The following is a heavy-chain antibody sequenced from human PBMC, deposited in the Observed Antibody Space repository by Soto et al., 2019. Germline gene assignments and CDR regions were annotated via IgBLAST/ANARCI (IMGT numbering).Heavy chain of an antibody. Sequence: PSETLSLTCTVSGGSISSSSYYWGWIRQPPGKGLEWIGSIYYSGSTYYNPSLKSRVTISVDTSKNQFSLKLSSVTAADTAVYYCASRGLLLWFGELLSARTFPGVFDYWGQGTLVTVSS. CDR1: GGSISSSSYY. J-gene: IGHJ4*02. D-gene: IGHD3-10*01. CDR3: ASRGLLLWFGELLSARTFPGVFDY. CDR2: IYYSGST. V-gene: IGHV4-39*01.